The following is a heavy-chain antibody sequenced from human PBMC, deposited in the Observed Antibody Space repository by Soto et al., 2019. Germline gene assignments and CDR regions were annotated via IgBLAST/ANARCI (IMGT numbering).Heavy chain of an antibody. CDR1: GFTFSSYA. D-gene: IGHD6-13*01. J-gene: IGHJ6*02. Sequence: GGSLRLSCAASGFTFSSYAMSWVRQAPGKGLEWVSAISGSGGSTYYADSVKGRFTISRDNSKNTLYLQMNSLRAEDTAVYYCAKVIAAAGIPYYYYGMDVWGQGTTVTVSS. CDR2: ISGSGGST. V-gene: IGHV3-23*01. CDR3: AKVIAAAGIPYYYYGMDV.